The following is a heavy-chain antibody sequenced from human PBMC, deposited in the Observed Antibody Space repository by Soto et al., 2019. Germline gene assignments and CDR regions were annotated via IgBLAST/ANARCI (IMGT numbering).Heavy chain of an antibody. CDR2: INAGNGNT. Sequence: VASVKVSCKACGYTFTSYAMHWVRQAPGQRLEWMGWINAGNGNTKYSQKFQGRVTITRDTSASTAYMELSSLRSEDTAFYFCSKTSGYYFYDFSGQGTLVTVSS. D-gene: IGHD3-3*01. J-gene: IGHJ4*02. V-gene: IGHV1-3*01. CDR3: SKTSGYYFYDF. CDR1: GYTFTSYA.